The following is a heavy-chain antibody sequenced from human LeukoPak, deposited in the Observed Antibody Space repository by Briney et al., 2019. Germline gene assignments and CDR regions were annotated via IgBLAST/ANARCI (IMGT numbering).Heavy chain of an antibody. CDR3: ARVGRYSSGWYYFDY. V-gene: IGHV4-30-2*01. J-gene: IGHJ4*02. Sequence: PSETLSLTCAVSGGSISSGGYSWSWIWQPPGKGLEWIGYIYHSGSTYYNPSLKSRVTISVDRSKNQFSLKLSSVTAADTAVYYCARVGRYSSGWYYFDYWGQGTLVTVSS. CDR2: IYHSGST. D-gene: IGHD6-19*01. CDR1: GGSISSGGYS.